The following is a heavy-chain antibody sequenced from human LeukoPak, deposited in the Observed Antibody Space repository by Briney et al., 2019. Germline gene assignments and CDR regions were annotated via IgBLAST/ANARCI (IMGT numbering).Heavy chain of an antibody. J-gene: IGHJ4*02. CDR1: GFTFSNYA. V-gene: IGHV3-7*01. D-gene: IGHD3-3*01. Sequence: PGGSLRLSCAASGFTFSNYAMSWVRQAPGKGLEGVANIKQDGSEKYYVDSVKGRFTISRDNAKNSLYLQMNSLRAEDTAVYYCARKFWSGYSHIDYWGQGTLVTVSS. CDR3: ARKFWSGYSHIDY. CDR2: IKQDGSEK.